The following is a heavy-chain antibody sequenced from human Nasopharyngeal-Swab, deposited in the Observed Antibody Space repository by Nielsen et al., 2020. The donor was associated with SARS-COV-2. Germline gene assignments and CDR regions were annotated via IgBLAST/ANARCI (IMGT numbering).Heavy chain of an antibody. CDR1: GGTFSSYA. D-gene: IGHD6-19*01. CDR3: ARTYSSGWYAESFDI. V-gene: IGHV1-69*13. J-gene: IGHJ3*02. Sequence: SVKVSCKASGGTFSSYAISWVRQAPGQGLEWMGGIIPIFGTANYAQKFQGRVTITADESTSTAYMELSSLRSEDTAVYYCARTYSSGWYAESFDIWGQGTMVTVSS. CDR2: IIPIFGTA.